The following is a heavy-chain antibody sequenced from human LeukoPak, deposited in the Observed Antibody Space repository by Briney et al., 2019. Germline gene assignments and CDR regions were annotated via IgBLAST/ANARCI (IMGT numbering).Heavy chain of an antibody. CDR3: ARGHRYYDSRQMAYFDY. Sequence: ASVKVSCKASGYTFTSYGISWVRQAPGQGLEWMGWISAYNGNTNYAQKLQGRVTMTTDTSTSTAYMELRSLRSDDTAVYYCARGHRYYDSRQMAYFDYWGQGTLVTVPS. CDR2: ISAYNGNT. CDR1: GYTFTSYG. V-gene: IGHV1-18*01. J-gene: IGHJ4*02. D-gene: IGHD3-22*01.